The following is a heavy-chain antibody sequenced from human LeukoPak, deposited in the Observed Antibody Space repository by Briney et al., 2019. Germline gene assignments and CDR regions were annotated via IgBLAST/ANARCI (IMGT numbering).Heavy chain of an antibody. J-gene: IGHJ5*01. CDR1: GFTFSSYE. V-gene: IGHV4-39*02. Sequence: PGGSLRLSCAASGFTFSSYEMNWVRQAPGKGLEWIGSIFRTGSTYYSASLKSRVSISVDTSKNHIALKLTSVTASDTAVYFCARRVGFYGSGSLNYFDPWGQGILVSVS. CDR3: ARRVGFYGSGSLNYFDP. CDR2: IFRTGST. D-gene: IGHD3-10*01.